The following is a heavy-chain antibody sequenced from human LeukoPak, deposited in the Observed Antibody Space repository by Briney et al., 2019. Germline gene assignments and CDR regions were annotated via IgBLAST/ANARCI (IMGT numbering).Heavy chain of an antibody. CDR1: GGPISSGGYY. J-gene: IGHJ4*02. CDR3: ASGEAVYYFDY. V-gene: IGHV4-31*03. CDR2: IYYSGST. D-gene: IGHD7-27*01. Sequence: TLSLTCTVSGGPISSGGYYWSWIRQHPGKGLEWIGYIYYSGSTYYNPSLKSRVTISVDTSKNQFSLKLSSVTAADTAVYYCASGEAVYYFDYWGQGTLVTVSS.